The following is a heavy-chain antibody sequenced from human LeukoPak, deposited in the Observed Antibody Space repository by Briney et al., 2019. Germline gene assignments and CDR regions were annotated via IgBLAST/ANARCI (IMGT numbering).Heavy chain of an antibody. J-gene: IGHJ6*03. CDR1: GYTFASYA. Sequence: ASVKVSCKASGYTFASYAISWVRQAPGQGHEWMGWISAYNGNTNYAQKLQGRVTMTTDTSTSTAYMELRSLRCDDTAVYYCARRASGRDSVADLYYMDVWGKGTTVTVSS. D-gene: IGHD2-21*01. V-gene: IGHV1-18*01. CDR3: ARRASGRDSVADLYYMDV. CDR2: ISAYNGNT.